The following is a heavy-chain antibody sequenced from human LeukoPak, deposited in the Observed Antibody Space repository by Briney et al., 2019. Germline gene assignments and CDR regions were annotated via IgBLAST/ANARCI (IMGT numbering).Heavy chain of an antibody. CDR1: GFTFNNYN. V-gene: IGHV3-21*04. D-gene: IGHD6-19*01. CDR3: SKPRYSSGWYRYYFDY. CDR2: ISTSSSYI. Sequence: GGSLRLSCAASGFTFNNYNMNWVRQAPGKGLEWVSSISTSSSYIHYADSVKGRFTISRDNAKNSLYLQMNSLRAEDMAVYYCSKPRYSSGWYRYYFDYWGQGTLVTVSS. J-gene: IGHJ4*02.